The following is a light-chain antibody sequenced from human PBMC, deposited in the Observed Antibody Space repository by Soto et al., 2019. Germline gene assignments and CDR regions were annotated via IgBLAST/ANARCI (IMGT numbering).Light chain of an antibody. Sequence: IVLTQSPGTLSLSPGDRATLSCRASQSVSNNYLAWYQQKPGQAPRLLIYDASGGATGIPDRFSGSGSGTDFTLTISRLEPEDFAVYFCQQYGSSPRTFGQGTKVDIK. J-gene: IGKJ1*01. CDR3: QQYGSSPRT. V-gene: IGKV3-20*01. CDR1: QSVSNNY. CDR2: DAS.